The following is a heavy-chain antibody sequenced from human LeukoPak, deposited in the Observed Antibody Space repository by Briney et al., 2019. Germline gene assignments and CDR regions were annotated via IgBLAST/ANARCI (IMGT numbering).Heavy chain of an antibody. V-gene: IGHV4-59*08. CDR1: GGSISSYY. Sequence: SETLSLTCTVSGGSISSYYWNWIRQPPGKGLEWIGYIYYSGSPNYNPSLKNRDTISLDTSKNQFSLKLSSVTAADTAVYYCARGPATGDDYWGRGTLVTVSS. D-gene: IGHD7-27*01. CDR3: ARGPATGDDY. CDR2: IYYSGSP. J-gene: IGHJ4*02.